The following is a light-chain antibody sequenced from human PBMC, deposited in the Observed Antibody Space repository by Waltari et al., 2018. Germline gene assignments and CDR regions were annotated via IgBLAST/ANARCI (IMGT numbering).Light chain of an antibody. CDR1: QTVTSY. CDR2: AAS. V-gene: IGKV3-11*01. CDR3: QQRSNWPLT. Sequence: EILLTQSPATLSLSPGERATLSCRASQTVTSYLAWYQQKSGQAPRLLIYAASNRAAGIPARFSGKGSGTNFTLTISGLETEDFAVYYCQQRSNWPLTFGGGTRLEIK. J-gene: IGKJ4*01.